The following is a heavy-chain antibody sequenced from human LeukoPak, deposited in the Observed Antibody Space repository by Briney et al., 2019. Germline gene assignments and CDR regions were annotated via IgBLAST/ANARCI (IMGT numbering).Heavy chain of an antibody. V-gene: IGHV4-59*01. Sequence: PSETMSLTCTVSGGSISSYYCSWIRQPPGKGLGWVGYISYSGNTNYNPSLKSPVTISVDTSKNQFSLKLSSVTAADTAVYYCARAEYYYFDYWGQGTLVTVSS. J-gene: IGHJ4*02. D-gene: IGHD2/OR15-2a*01. CDR1: GGSISSYY. CDR2: ISYSGNT. CDR3: ARAEYYYFDY.